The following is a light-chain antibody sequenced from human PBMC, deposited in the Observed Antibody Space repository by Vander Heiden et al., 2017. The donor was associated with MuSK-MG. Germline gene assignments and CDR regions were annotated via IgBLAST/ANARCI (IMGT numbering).Light chain of an antibody. CDR1: QGIGNY. CDR2: AAS. CDR3: QKDDSALGT. V-gene: IGKV1-27*01. Sequence: DIQMTQSPSSLSASVGDRVTITCRASQGIGNYLAWYQKKPGKVPELLIYAASTLYSGVPSRFSGSGSGTHFTLTISSLQPEDVATYYCQKDDSALGTFGQGTKVEIK. J-gene: IGKJ1*01.